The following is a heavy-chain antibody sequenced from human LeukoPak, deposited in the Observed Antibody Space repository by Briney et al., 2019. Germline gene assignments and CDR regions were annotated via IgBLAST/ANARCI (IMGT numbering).Heavy chain of an antibody. CDR3: ARLSAYGDYDFDY. J-gene: IGHJ4*02. Sequence: PSETLSLTCTVSGGSINSYYWSWIRQPPGKGLEWIGYIYYSGSTNYNPSLKSRVTISVDTSKNQFSLKLSSVTAADTVVYYCARLSAYGDYDFDYWGQGTLVTVSS. CDR1: GGSINSYY. D-gene: IGHD4-17*01. V-gene: IGHV4-59*12. CDR2: IYYSGST.